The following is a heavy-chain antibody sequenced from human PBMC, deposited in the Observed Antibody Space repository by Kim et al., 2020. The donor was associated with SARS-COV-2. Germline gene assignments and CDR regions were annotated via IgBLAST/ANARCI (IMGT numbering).Heavy chain of an antibody. D-gene: IGHD1-7*01. V-gene: IGHV3-66*01. CDR3: ARDQTRT. CDR2: IYSGGST. J-gene: IGHJ5*02. Sequence: GGSLRLSCAAYGFTVSSNYMSWVRQAPGKGLEWVSVIYSGGSTNYADSVKGRFTISRDNSKNTLYLQMNSLRVEDTAVYYCARDQTRTWGQGTLVTVSS. CDR1: GFTVSSNY.